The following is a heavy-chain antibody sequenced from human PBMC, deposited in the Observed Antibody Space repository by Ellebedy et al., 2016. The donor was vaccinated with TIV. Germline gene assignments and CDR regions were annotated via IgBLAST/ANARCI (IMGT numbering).Heavy chain of an antibody. CDR2: IIPIFGTA. CDR3: ARGSVAPARGYYYYGLDV. J-gene: IGHJ6*02. CDR1: GGTFSSYA. V-gene: IGHV1-69*06. D-gene: IGHD6-6*01. Sequence: ASVKVSCKASGGTFSSYAISWVRQAPGQGLEWMGGIIPIFGTANYAQKFQGRVTITADKSTSTAYMELSSLRSEDTAVYYCARGSVAPARGYYYYGLDVWGQGTTVTVSS.